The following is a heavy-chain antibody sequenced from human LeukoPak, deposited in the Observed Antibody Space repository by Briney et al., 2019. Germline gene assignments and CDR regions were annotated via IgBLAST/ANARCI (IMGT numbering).Heavy chain of an antibody. D-gene: IGHD4-17*01. V-gene: IGHV4-39*01. J-gene: IGHJ3*02. CDR3: ARHGANYGDYGSYAPSDAFDI. CDR1: GFTFSSYA. Sequence: PGGSLRLSCAASGFTFSSYAMSWVRQPPGKGLEWIGSIYYSGSTYYNPSLKSRVTISVDTSKNQFSLKLSSVTAADTAVYYCARHGANYGDYGSYAPSDAFDIWGQGTMVTVSS. CDR2: IYYSGST.